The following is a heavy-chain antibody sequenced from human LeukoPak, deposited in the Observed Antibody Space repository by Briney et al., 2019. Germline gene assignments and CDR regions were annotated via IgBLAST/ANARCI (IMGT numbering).Heavy chain of an antibody. Sequence: SETLSLTCTVSGGSINNYYWSWIRQPPGKGLEWIGYIYYSGSTNYNRSLKSRVTISVDTSKNQFSLKLSSVTAADTAVYYCARGWYGGYFDYWGQGTLVTVSS. CDR1: GGSINNYY. J-gene: IGHJ4*02. CDR2: IYYSGST. V-gene: IGHV4-59*08. CDR3: ARGWYGGYFDY. D-gene: IGHD6-19*01.